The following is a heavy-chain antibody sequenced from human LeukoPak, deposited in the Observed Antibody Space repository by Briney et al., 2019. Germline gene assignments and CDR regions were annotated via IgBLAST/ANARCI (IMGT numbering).Heavy chain of an antibody. CDR3: ARERTEDTAMVTFRPNDY. D-gene: IGHD5-18*01. J-gene: IGHJ4*02. Sequence: SETLSLTCTVSGGSISSSSYYWGWIRQPPGKGLEWIGSIYYSGSTYYNPSLKSRVTISVDTSKNQFSLKLSSVTAADTAVYYCARERTEDTAMVTFRPNDYWGQGTLVTVSS. CDR1: GGSISSSSYY. V-gene: IGHV4-39*07. CDR2: IYYSGST.